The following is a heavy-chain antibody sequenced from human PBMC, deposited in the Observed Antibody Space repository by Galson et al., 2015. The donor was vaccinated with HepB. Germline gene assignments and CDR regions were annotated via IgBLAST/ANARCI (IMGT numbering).Heavy chain of an antibody. CDR1: GGSISSYY. D-gene: IGHD5-18*01. V-gene: IGHV4-4*07. CDR2: IYTSGST. CDR3: ARDILVAGPDTAMVPDWYVDL. J-gene: IGHJ2*01. Sequence: QVQLQESGPGLVKPSETLSLTCTVSGGSISSYYWSWIRQPAGKGLEWNGRIYTSGSTNYNPSLKSRVTMSVDTSKNQFSLKLSSVTAADTAVYYCARDILVAGPDTAMVPDWYVDLWGRGTLVTVSS.